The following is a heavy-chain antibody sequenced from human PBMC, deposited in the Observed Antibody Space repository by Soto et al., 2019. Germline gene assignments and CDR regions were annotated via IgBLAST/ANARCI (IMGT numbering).Heavy chain of an antibody. CDR2: IIPILGIA. Sequence: SVKVSCKASGCTFSSYTISWVRQAPGQGLEWMGRIIPILGIANYAQKFQGRVTITADKSTSTAYMELSSLRSEDTAVYYCASVGGYDYLDIWGQGTMVTVSS. CDR1: GCTFSSYT. V-gene: IGHV1-69*02. J-gene: IGHJ3*02. CDR3: ASVGGYDYLDI. D-gene: IGHD5-12*01.